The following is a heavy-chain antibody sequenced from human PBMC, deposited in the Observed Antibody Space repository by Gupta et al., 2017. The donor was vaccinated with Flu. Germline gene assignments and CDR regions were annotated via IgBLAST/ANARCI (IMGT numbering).Heavy chain of an antibody. Sequence: TRHDINWVRQAPGQGLEWMGWMTPNSGYTGYAQKFHGRVTMTMNTSISTVYMELNSLRFEDTAVYYCCRSADGFDSWGQGTLVTVSS. CDR2: MTPNSGYT. J-gene: IGHJ5*01. V-gene: IGHV1-8*01. CDR1: TRHD. CDR3: CRSADGFDS. D-gene: IGHD2-2*01.